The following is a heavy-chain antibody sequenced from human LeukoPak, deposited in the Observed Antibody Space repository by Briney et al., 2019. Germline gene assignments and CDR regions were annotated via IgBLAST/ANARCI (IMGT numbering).Heavy chain of an antibody. CDR2: IYYSGST. CDR3: ARCYGDRFDY. D-gene: IGHD4-17*01. Sequence: SETLSLTCTVSGGSISSYYWSWIRQPPGKGLEWIGYIYYSGSTNYNPSLKSRVTISVDTSKNQFSLKLSSVTAADTAVYYCARCYGDRFDYWGQGTLVTVSS. J-gene: IGHJ4*02. V-gene: IGHV4-59*01. CDR1: GGSISSYY.